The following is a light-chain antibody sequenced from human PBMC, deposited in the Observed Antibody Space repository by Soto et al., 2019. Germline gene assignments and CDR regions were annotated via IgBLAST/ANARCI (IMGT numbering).Light chain of an antibody. V-gene: IGLV1-47*01. CDR2: RNN. J-gene: IGLJ3*02. CDR3: AAWDGTLATLL. Sequence: QSVLTQPPSASGTPGQRGTMSCSGGRSNIGINFVYWYQQVPGTAPKLLIYRNNQRPSGVPDRFAGSKSATSASLAITGLRSEDDADYLCAAWDGTLATLLFGGGTKLTVL. CDR1: RSNIGINF.